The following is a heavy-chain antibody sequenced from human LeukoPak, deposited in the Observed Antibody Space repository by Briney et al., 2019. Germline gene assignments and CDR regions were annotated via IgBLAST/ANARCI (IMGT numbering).Heavy chain of an antibody. CDR3: ARGSYCSSTSCYLVWFDP. CDR2: INHSGST. Sequence: SETLSLTCAVYGGSFSGYYWSWIRQPPGKGLEWMGEINHSGSTNYNPSLKSRVTISVDTSKNQFSLKLSSVTAADTAVYYCARGSYCSSTSCYLVWFDPWGQGTLVTVSS. D-gene: IGHD2-2*01. CDR1: GGSFSGYY. J-gene: IGHJ5*02. V-gene: IGHV4-34*01.